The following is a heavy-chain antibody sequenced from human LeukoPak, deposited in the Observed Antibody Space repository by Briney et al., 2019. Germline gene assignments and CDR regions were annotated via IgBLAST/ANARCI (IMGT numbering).Heavy chain of an antibody. Sequence: GGSLRLSCAASGFTFSTYAMSWVRQAPGKGLEWASTISGSGGNTYYADSVKGRFTISRDNSKNTLNLQMNSLRAEDTAVYYCAKDEVVGATSDCWGQGTLVTVSS. CDR1: GFTFSTYA. V-gene: IGHV3-23*01. CDR3: AKDEVVGATSDC. CDR2: ISGSGGNT. J-gene: IGHJ4*02. D-gene: IGHD1-26*01.